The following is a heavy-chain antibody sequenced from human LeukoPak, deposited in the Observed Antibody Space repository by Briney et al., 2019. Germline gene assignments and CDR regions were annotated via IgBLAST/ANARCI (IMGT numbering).Heavy chain of an antibody. J-gene: IGHJ6*02. CDR1: GGSFSGYY. CDR3: ARGPGLISGSAAGNYYYGMDV. D-gene: IGHD6-13*01. Sequence: SETLSLTCAVYGGSFSGYYWSWIRQPPGKGLEWIGEIDHSGSTNYNPSLKSRVTISVDTSKNQFSLKLSSVTAADTAVYYCARGPGLISGSAAGNYYYGMDVWGQGTTVTVSS. V-gene: IGHV4-34*01. CDR2: IDHSGST.